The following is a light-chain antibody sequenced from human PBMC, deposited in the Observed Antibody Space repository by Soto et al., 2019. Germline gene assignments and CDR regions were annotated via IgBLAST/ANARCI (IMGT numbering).Light chain of an antibody. CDR2: SNN. Sequence: QSVLTQPPSASGTPGQRVNISCSGSSSNIGSNTVNWYQQLPGTAPKLLIYSNNQRPSGVPDRFSGSKSGTSASLAISGLQSEDEADYYCAAWDDSLNGDVFGTGTQLTVL. J-gene: IGLJ1*01. V-gene: IGLV1-44*01. CDR1: SSNIGSNT. CDR3: AAWDDSLNGDV.